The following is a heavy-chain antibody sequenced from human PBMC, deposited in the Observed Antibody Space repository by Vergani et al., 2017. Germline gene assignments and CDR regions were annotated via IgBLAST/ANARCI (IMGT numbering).Heavy chain of an antibody. CDR2: VYPEDGET. CDR1: GYTFTDYY. CDR3: ATAAGGDSSGYYNYYFDY. D-gene: IGHD3-22*01. V-gene: IGHV1-69-2*01. Sequence: EVQLVQSGAEVKKPGATVNISCTVSGYTFTDYYMHWVQQAPGKGLEWMGLVYPEDGETIYAEKFQGRVTITADTSTDTAYMDLSSLRSEDTAVYYCATAAGGDSSGYYNYYFDYWGQGTLVTVSS. J-gene: IGHJ4*02.